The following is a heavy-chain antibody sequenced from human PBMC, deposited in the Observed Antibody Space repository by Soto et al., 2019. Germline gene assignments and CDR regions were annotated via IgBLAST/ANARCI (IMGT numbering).Heavy chain of an antibody. Sequence: QVQLQQWGAGLLKASETRSLTCAVYGGSFSGYYWSWIRQPPGKGLEWIGEINHSGSTNYNTSLKSRVTISVDTSKNQFSLKLCSVTAADTAVYYCARAVGQFDYWGQGTLVTVSS. CDR1: GGSFSGYY. CDR2: INHSGST. J-gene: IGHJ4*02. V-gene: IGHV4-34*01. D-gene: IGHD1-26*01. CDR3: ARAVGQFDY.